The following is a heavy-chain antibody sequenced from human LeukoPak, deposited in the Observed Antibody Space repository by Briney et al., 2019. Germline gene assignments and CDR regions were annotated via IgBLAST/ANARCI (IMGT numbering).Heavy chain of an antibody. CDR2: INDSGRT. V-gene: IGHV4-34*01. D-gene: IGHD1-7*01. CDR1: GGSFSNYY. Sequence: SETLSLTCAVYGGSFSNYYWSWIRQPPGRGLEWIGEINDSGRTNYNPSLMSRVTVSVDTSKNQFSLRLTSVTATDTAVYYCARRWNYGRNYYTDVWGNGATVSVSS. CDR3: ARRWNYGRNYYTDV. J-gene: IGHJ6*03.